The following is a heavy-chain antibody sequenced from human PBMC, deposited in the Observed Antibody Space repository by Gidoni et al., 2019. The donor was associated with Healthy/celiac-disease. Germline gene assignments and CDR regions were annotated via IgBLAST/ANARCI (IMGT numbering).Heavy chain of an antibody. D-gene: IGHD4-17*01. J-gene: IGHJ2*01. CDR2: GSGGST. Sequence: GSGGSTYYADSVKGRFTISRDNSKNTLYLQMNSLRAEDTAVYYCAKDGGDYVVAHFDLWGRGTLVTVSS. V-gene: IGHV3-23*01. CDR3: AKDGGDYVVAHFDL.